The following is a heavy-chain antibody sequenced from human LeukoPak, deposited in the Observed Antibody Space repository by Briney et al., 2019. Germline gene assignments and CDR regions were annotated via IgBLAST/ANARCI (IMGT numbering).Heavy chain of an antibody. Sequence: GASVKVSCRASGYSFTNYGISWVRQAPGQGLEWMGWISGYNDNTIYAQKFQGRVIMAIDTSTNTVYMELRSLGSDDTAIYYCARDAWEVRGGLDFWGQGPLVTVSS. CDR2: ISGYNDNT. D-gene: IGHD1-26*01. J-gene: IGHJ4*02. CDR1: GYSFTNYG. V-gene: IGHV1-18*01. CDR3: ARDAWEVRGGLDF.